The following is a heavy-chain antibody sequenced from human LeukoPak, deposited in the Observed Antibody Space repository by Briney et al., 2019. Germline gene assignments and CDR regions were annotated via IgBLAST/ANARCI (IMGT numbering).Heavy chain of an antibody. Sequence: GGSLRLSCAASGFTFSSYAMSWVRQAPGKGLEWVAAISGSGGRTYYADSVKGRFTVSRDNSKNTLYLQMNSLRAEDTAVYYCATPPGYSSGWLEGNYWGQGTLVTVSS. CDR3: ATPPGYSSGWLEGNY. CDR2: ISGSGGRT. V-gene: IGHV3-23*01. CDR1: GFTFSSYA. J-gene: IGHJ4*02. D-gene: IGHD6-19*01.